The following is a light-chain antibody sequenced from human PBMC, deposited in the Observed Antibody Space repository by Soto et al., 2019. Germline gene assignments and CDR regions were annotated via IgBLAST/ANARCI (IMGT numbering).Light chain of an antibody. CDR2: EGS. J-gene: IGLJ1*01. CDR1: SRYVWSYNL. Sequence: QSVLNQPSSLSGSPVEVLPILCTGTSRYVWSYNLVSWYQQHPGKAPKLMIYEGSKRPSGVSNRFSGSKSGNTASLTISGLQAEDEADYYCCSYAGSSTFLYVFGTGTKVTVL. CDR3: CSYAGSSTFLYV. V-gene: IGLV2-23*03.